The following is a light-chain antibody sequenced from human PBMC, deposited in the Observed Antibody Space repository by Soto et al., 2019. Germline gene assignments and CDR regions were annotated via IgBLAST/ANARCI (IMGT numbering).Light chain of an antibody. CDR1: QSISSF. Sequence: DIQMTQSPSTLSASAGDRVTITCRASQSISSFLAWYQQKPGQAPKLLIYDASTLESGVPSRFSGNGSGTDFTLTISSLQPDDFATYFCQHYKTFSWTFGQGTKVAIK. CDR2: DAS. J-gene: IGKJ1*01. CDR3: QHYKTFSWT. V-gene: IGKV1-5*01.